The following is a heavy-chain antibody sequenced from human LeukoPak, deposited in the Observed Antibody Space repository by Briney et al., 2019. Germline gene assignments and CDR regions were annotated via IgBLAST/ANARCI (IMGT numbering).Heavy chain of an antibody. J-gene: IGHJ5*02. CDR1: GYTFTSYD. V-gene: IGHV1-8*01. CDR3: ARGESYPPFDP. CDR2: MNPNSGNT. Sequence: ASVKVPCKASGYTFTSYDINWVRQATGQGLEWMGWMNPNSGNTGHAQKFQGRVTMTRNTSISTAYMELSSLRSEDTAVYYCARGESYPPFDPWGQGTLVTVSS.